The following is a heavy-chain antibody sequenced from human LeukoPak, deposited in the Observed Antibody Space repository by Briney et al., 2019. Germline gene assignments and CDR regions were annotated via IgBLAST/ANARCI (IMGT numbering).Heavy chain of an antibody. V-gene: IGHV3-23*01. CDR1: GFPFSSYG. Sequence: PGGTLRLSCAASGFPFSSYGMSWVRQAPGKGLDWVSGISGSGGGTHYADSVKGRFTISRDNSKNTLYLQMNSLRAEDTAVYYCAKNRGLPLWGQGTLVTVSS. J-gene: IGHJ4*02. CDR3: AKNRGLPL. CDR2: ISGSGGGT.